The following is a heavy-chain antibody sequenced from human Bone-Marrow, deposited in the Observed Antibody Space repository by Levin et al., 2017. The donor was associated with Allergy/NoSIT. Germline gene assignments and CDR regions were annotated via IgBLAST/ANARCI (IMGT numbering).Heavy chain of an antibody. D-gene: IGHD3-22*01. CDR3: ARQYTYYYDSSGRSHDAFDI. J-gene: IGHJ3*02. CDR1: GGSISSYY. CDR2: IYYSGST. V-gene: IGHV4-59*08. Sequence: SQTLSLTCTVSGGSISSYYWSWIRQPPGKGLEWIGYIYYSGSTNYNPSLKSRVTISVDTSKNQFSLKLSSVTAADTAVYYCARQYTYYYDSSGRSHDAFDIWGQGTMVTVSS.